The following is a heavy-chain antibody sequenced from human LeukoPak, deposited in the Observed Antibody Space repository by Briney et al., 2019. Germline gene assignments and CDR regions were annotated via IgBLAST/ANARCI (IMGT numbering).Heavy chain of an antibody. V-gene: IGHV3-30*18. J-gene: IGHJ4*02. CDR2: ISYDGSNK. Sequence: GGSLRLSCAASGFTFSTFGMHWVRQAPGKGLEWVAVISYDGSNKYYAGSVKGRFTISRDNSKNTLYLQMNSLRAEDTAVYYCAKDFESVVPYYGSGTDYWGQGTLVTVSS. D-gene: IGHD3-10*01. CDR1: GFTFSTFG. CDR3: AKDFESVVPYYGSGTDY.